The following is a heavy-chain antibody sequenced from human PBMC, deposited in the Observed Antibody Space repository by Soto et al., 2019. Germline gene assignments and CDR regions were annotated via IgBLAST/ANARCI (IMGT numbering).Heavy chain of an antibody. CDR3: AVLSGYDEVDY. V-gene: IGHV1-2*02. CDR1: GYAFTGYY. J-gene: IGHJ4*02. CDR2: INPNSGGT. Sequence: ASVKVSCKASGYAFTGYYMHWVRQAPGQGLERMGWINPNSGGTNYAQKFQGRVTMTRDTSISTAYMELSRLRSDDTAVYYCAVLSGYDEVDYWGQGTLVTVSS. D-gene: IGHD5-12*01.